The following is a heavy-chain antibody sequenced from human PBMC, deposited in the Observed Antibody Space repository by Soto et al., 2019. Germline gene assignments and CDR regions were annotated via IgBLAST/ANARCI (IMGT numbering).Heavy chain of an antibody. D-gene: IGHD3-3*01. Sequence: EVQLVESGGGLVKPGGSLRLSCAASGITFNNAWMSWVRQAPGKGLEWVGRIKSKPNGGPTDHAAPVKGRFTISRDDSNNTLYLQVNSLKTEDTAVYYCMAHVWSGYYPLDYWGQGTLVTVSS. CDR1: GITFNNAW. CDR3: MAHVWSGYYPLDY. CDR2: IKSKPNGGPT. V-gene: IGHV3-15*01. J-gene: IGHJ4*02.